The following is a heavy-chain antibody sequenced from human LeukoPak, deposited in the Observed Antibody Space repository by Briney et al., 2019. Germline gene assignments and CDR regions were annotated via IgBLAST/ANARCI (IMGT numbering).Heavy chain of an antibody. CDR3: ARPLTTSGWYFDL. J-gene: IGHJ2*01. D-gene: IGHD1-14*01. V-gene: IGHV1-2*02. Sequence: ASVKVSCKXSGYTFAGFYMHWVRQAPGQGLEWMGWINPNSGGTNYAQKFQDRVTMTRDTSISTAYMELSSLRSDDTAIYYCARPLTTSGWYFDLWGRGTLVTVSS. CDR2: INPNSGGT. CDR1: GYTFAGFY.